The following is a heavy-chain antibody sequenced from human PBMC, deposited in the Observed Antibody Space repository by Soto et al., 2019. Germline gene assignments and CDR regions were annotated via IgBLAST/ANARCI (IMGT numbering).Heavy chain of an antibody. CDR1: GFTFNYYD. J-gene: IGHJ6*02. D-gene: IGHD2-15*01. CDR2: ISSTGVTT. Sequence: EVQLLETGGGLAQPGGSLRLSCVASGFTFNYYDMSWVRQAPGKGLEWVSTISSTGVTTYYADPGKARFTISRDNFKNTLWLQMNSLRAEDTAVYYCADPVAAATHYAYYSMDVWGQGTTVNVSS. V-gene: IGHV3-23*01. CDR3: ADPVAAATHYAYYSMDV.